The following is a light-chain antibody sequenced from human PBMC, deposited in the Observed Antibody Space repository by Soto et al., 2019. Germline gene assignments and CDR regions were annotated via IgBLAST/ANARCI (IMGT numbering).Light chain of an antibody. CDR2: DAS. V-gene: IGKV1-13*02. J-gene: IGKJ4*01. CDR1: QGISSA. Sequence: AIQLTQSPSSLSASVGDRVTITCRASQGISSALAWYQQKPGKAPKLLIYDASSLESGVPSRFSGSGSGTDFTLTSSSLQPEDFATYYCQQFKSYLTFGGGTKVEI. CDR3: QQFKSYLT.